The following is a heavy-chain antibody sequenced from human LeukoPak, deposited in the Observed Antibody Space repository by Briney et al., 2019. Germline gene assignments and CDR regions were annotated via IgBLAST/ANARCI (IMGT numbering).Heavy chain of an antibody. CDR3: AKDLGIQLWPPLPWFDP. CDR2: IRYDGSDE. J-gene: IGHJ5*02. Sequence: GGSLRLSCAASGFIFNNYGMHWVRQAPGKGLEWVAFIRYDGSDEYYADSVKGRFTISRDNSKNTLYLQMNSLRAEDTAVYYCAKDLGIQLWPPLPWFDPWGQGTLVTVSS. CDR1: GFIFNNYG. D-gene: IGHD5-18*01. V-gene: IGHV3-30*02.